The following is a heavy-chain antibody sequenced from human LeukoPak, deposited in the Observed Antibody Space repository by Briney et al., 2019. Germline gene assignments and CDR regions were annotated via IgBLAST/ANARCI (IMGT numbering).Heavy chain of an antibody. CDR1: GYTFTGYY. V-gene: IGHV1-2*02. D-gene: IGHD3-10*01. CDR2: INPDSGGT. J-gene: IGHJ6*03. CDR3: ARGPSITMVRGGQWYYYMDV. Sequence: ASVKVSCKASGYTFTGYYMHWVRQAPGHGLEWMGWINPDSGGTNYAQKFQGRVTMTRDTSTSTVYMELSSLRSEDTAVYYCARGPSITMVRGGQWYYYMDVWGKGTTVTISS.